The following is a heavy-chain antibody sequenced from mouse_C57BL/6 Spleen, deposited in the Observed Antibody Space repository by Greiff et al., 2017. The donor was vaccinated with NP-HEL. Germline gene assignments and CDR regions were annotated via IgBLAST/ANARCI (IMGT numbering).Heavy chain of an antibody. CDR3: ARWEYDYDAMDY. Sequence: QVQLQQSGAELVKPGASVKISCKASGYAFSSYWMNWVKQRPGKGLEWIGQIYPGDGDTNYNGKFKGKATLTADKSSSTAYMQLSSLTSEDSAVYFCARWEYDYDAMDYWGQGTSVTVSS. J-gene: IGHJ4*01. CDR1: GYAFSSYW. D-gene: IGHD2-10*02. CDR2: IYPGDGDT. V-gene: IGHV1-80*01.